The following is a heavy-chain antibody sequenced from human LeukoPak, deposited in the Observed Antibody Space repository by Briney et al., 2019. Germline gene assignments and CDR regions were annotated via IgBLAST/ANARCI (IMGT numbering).Heavy chain of an antibody. CDR3: ARQSSSGSY. CDR1: DGSISSSSYY. D-gene: IGHD1-26*01. Sequence: PSETLSLTCTVSDGSISSSSYYWGWIRQPPGKGLEWIGSIYYSGSTYYNPSLKSRVTISVDTSKNQFSLKLSSVTAADTAVYYCARQSSSGSYWGQGTLVTVSS. V-gene: IGHV4-39*01. CDR2: IYYSGST. J-gene: IGHJ4*02.